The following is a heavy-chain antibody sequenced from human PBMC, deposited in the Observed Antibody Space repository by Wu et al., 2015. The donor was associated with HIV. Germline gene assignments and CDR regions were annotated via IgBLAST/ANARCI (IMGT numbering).Heavy chain of an antibody. D-gene: IGHD3-22*01. V-gene: IGHV1-69*13. CDR3: AREGTYYYDSSGYSADAFDI. CDR2: IIPIFGTA. CDR1: GGTFSSYA. Sequence: QVQLVQSGAEVKKPGSSVKVSCKASGGTFSSYAISWVRQAPGQGLEWMGRIIPIFGTANYAQKFQGRVTITADESTSTAYMELSSLRSEDTAVYYCAREGTYYYDSSGYSADAFDIWGRRDNGHRLF. J-gene: IGHJ3*02.